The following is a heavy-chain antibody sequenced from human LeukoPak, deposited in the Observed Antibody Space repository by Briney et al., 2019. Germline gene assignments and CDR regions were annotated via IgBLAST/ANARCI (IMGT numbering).Heavy chain of an antibody. CDR2: ITSSSSY. Sequence: GGSLRLSCAASGFTLSTYSMNWVRQAPGKGLEWVSSITSSSSYYADSVKGRFTISRDNAKNSLFLQMNSLRAEDTAVYFCARDPDPHDYGDYEEGPWYYYAMDVGGKGARVTVPS. D-gene: IGHD4-17*01. J-gene: IGHJ6*04. CDR1: GFTLSTYS. V-gene: IGHV3-21*01. CDR3: ARDPDPHDYGDYEEGPWYYYAMDV.